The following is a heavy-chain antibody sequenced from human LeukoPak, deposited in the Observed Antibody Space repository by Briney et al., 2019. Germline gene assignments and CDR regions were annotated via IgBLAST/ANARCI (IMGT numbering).Heavy chain of an antibody. CDR2: INANTGST. Sequence: ASVKVSCTASGYIFNTNGLSWVRQAPGQGLEWMGWINANTGSTNYAQIFQGRVHMTTDTYTATAYMELTSLRPDDTGTYYCARDAFQGSSWSNWFDSWGQGTLVIVSS. D-gene: IGHD6-13*01. CDR1: GYIFNTNG. CDR3: ARDAFQGSSWSNWFDS. J-gene: IGHJ5*01. V-gene: IGHV1-18*01.